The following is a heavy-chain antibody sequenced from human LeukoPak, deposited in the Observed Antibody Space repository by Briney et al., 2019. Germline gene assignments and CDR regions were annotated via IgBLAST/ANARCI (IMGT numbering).Heavy chain of an antibody. CDR1: GGSISSYY. Sequence: SETLSLTCTVSGGSISSYYWSWIRQPPGKGLEWIGYIYYSGSTNYNPSLKSRVTISVDTSKNQFSLKLSSVTAADTAVYYCARGSLFGCYGSGSYYGSWFDPWGQGTLVTVSS. CDR3: ARGSLFGCYGSGSYYGSWFDP. V-gene: IGHV4-59*01. CDR2: IYYSGST. D-gene: IGHD3-10*01. J-gene: IGHJ5*02.